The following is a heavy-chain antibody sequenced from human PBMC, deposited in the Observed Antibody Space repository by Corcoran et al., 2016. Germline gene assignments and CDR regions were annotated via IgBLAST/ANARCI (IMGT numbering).Heavy chain of an antibody. D-gene: IGHD6-19*01. CDR2: INHSGST. J-gene: IGHJ4*02. Sequence: QVQLQQWGAGLLKPSETLSLTCAVYGGSFSGYYWSWIRQPPGKGLEWIGEINHSGSTNYNPSLKSRVTISVDTSKNQFSLKLSSVTAADTAVYYCASTYSSGWYRGYYFDYWGQGTLVTVSA. V-gene: IGHV4-34*01. CDR3: ASTYSSGWYRGYYFDY. CDR1: GGSFSGYY.